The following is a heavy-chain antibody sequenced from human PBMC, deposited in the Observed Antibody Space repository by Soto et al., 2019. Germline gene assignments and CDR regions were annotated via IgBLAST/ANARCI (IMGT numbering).Heavy chain of an antibody. CDR3: ARDSPDYGDYDLIDY. CDR1: GFTFSSYG. D-gene: IGHD4-17*01. CDR2: ISYDGSNK. V-gene: IGHV3-30*03. J-gene: IGHJ4*02. Sequence: GGSLRLSCAASGFTFSSYGMHWVRQAPGKGLEWVAVISYDGSNKYYADSVKGRFTISRDNSKNTLYLQMNSLRAEDTAVYYCARDSPDYGDYDLIDYWGQGTLVTVSS.